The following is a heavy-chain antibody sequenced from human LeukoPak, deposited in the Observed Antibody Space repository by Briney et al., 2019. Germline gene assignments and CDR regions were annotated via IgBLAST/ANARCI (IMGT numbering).Heavy chain of an antibody. V-gene: IGHV4-59*08. CDR2: IYYSGST. Sequence: SETVSLTCTVSGGAISSYYWSWIRQPPGKGLEWIGYIYYSGSTNYNPSLKSRVTISVDTSKNQFSLKLSSVTAADTAVYYCARLLYYDSSGYFPFDPWGQGTLVTVSS. D-gene: IGHD3-22*01. CDR1: GGAISSYY. J-gene: IGHJ5*02. CDR3: ARLLYYDSSGYFPFDP.